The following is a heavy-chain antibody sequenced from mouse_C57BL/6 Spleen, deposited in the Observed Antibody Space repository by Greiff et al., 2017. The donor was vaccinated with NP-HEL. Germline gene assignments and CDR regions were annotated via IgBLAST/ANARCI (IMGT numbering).Heavy chain of an antibody. Sequence: QVQLQQPGAELVKPGASVKMSCKASGYTFTSYWITWVKQRPGQGLEWIGDIYPGSGSTNYNEKFKSKATLTVDTSSSTAYMQLSSLTSEDSAVYYGARNGYYGSSYGAWFAYWGQGTLVTVSA. CDR2: IYPGSGST. CDR3: ARNGYYGSSYGAWFAY. D-gene: IGHD1-1*01. V-gene: IGHV1-55*01. J-gene: IGHJ3*01. CDR1: GYTFTSYW.